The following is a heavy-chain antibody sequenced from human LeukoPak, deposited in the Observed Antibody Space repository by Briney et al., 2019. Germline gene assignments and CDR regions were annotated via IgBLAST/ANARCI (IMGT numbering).Heavy chain of an antibody. CDR3: ARYSSGGYCSGGSCYSPNNWFDP. V-gene: IGHV1-69*13. CDR2: IIPIFGTA. D-gene: IGHD2-15*01. CDR1: GGTFSSYA. Sequence: SVKVSCKASGGTFSSYAISWVRQAPGQGLEWMGGIIPIFGTANYAQKFQGRVTITADESTSTAYMELSSLRSEDTAVYYCARYSSGGYCSGGSCYSPNNWFDPWGQGTLVTVSS. J-gene: IGHJ5*02.